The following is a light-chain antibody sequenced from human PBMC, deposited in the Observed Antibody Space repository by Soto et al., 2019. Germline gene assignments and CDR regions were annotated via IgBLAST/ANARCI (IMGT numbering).Light chain of an antibody. Sequence: QSVLPQPASVSGSPGQSITISCTGTSSDVGAYNFVSWYQHHPGRAPKVIIYEVTIRPSGVSNRFSGSKSGNTASLTISGLQAEDEADYYCSSYTTSAPYVFGSGTKV. V-gene: IGLV2-14*01. CDR1: SSDVGAYNF. CDR2: EVT. J-gene: IGLJ1*01. CDR3: SSYTTSAPYV.